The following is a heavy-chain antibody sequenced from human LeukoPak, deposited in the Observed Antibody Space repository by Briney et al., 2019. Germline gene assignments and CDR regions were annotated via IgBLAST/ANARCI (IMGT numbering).Heavy chain of an antibody. CDR2: IIPIFGTA. J-gene: IGHJ4*02. Sequence: GASVKVSCKASAGTFSSYAISWVRQAPGQGLEWMGGIIPIFGTANYAQKFQGRVTITADESTSTAYMELSSLRSEDTAVYYCAREVLGNFDYWGQGTLVTVSS. CDR1: AGTFSSYA. V-gene: IGHV1-69*01. CDR3: AREVLGNFDY. D-gene: IGHD4/OR15-4a*01.